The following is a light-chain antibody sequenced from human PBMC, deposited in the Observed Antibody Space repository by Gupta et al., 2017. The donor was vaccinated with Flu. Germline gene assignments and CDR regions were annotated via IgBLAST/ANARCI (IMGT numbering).Light chain of an antibody. CDR3: QQYYSTPT. Sequence: DIVMTQSPDSLAGFLGERATINCKSSQSILYSSNNKNYLAWYQQKPGQPPKLLIYWASTRESGVPDRFRGSGSGTDFTLTISSLQAEDVAVYYCQQYYSTPTFGGGTKVEIK. CDR2: WAS. CDR1: QSILYSSNNKNY. J-gene: IGKJ4*01. V-gene: IGKV4-1*01.